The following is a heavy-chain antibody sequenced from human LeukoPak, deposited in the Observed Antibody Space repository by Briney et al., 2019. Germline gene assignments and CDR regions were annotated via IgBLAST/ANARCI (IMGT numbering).Heavy chain of an antibody. D-gene: IGHD3-3*01. CDR3: VGFWSGYPTHAFDI. V-gene: IGHV3-7*01. J-gene: IGHJ3*02. Sequence: GGSLRLSCAASGFTFSSYWMSWVRQAPGKGLEWVANIKQDGSEKYYVDSVKGGFTISRDNAKNSLYLQMNSLRAEDTAVYYCVGFWSGYPTHAFDIWGQGTMVTVSS. CDR1: GFTFSSYW. CDR2: IKQDGSEK.